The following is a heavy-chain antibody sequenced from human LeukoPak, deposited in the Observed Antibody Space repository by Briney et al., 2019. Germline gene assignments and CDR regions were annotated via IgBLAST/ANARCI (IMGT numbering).Heavy chain of an antibody. V-gene: IGHV3-74*01. CDR2: INSDGSST. D-gene: IGHD3-3*01. CDR3: AIYNTYYDFWSGSNYYYYGMDV. J-gene: IGHJ6*02. Sequence: PGGSLRLSCAASGFTFSSYWMHWVRQAPGKGLVWVSRINSDGSSTSYADSVKGRFTISRDNAKNTLYLQMNSLRAEDTAVYYCAIYNTYYDFWSGSNYYYYGMDVWGQGTTVTVSS. CDR1: GFTFSSYW.